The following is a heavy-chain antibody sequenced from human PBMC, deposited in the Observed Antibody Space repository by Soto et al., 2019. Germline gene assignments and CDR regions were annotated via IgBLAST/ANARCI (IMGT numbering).Heavy chain of an antibody. CDR1: GYTFTSYY. V-gene: IGHV1-46*03. J-gene: IGHJ3*02. Sequence: QVQLVQSGAEVKKPGASVKVSCKASGYTFTSYYMHWVRQAPEQGLEWMGVINPSGGSTSYAQKFQGRVTMTRDTSTSTVYMELSSLRSEDTAVYYCARDRYPCSSTSCYADAFDIWGQGTMVTVSS. CDR3: ARDRYPCSSTSCYADAFDI. CDR2: INPSGGST. D-gene: IGHD2-2*01.